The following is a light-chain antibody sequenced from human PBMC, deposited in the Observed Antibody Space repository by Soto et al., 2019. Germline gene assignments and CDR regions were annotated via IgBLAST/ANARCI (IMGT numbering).Light chain of an antibody. CDR3: QQYGNSRWT. CDR2: GAS. Sequence: EIAMTQSPSTLSVSPGERATLSCRASQSVSSNLAWYQQKPGQAPRLLIYGASTRATGIPARFSGSGSGTDFTLTINRLEPEDFAVYYCQQYGNSRWTFGQGTKVDI. V-gene: IGKV3-15*01. J-gene: IGKJ1*01. CDR1: QSVSSN.